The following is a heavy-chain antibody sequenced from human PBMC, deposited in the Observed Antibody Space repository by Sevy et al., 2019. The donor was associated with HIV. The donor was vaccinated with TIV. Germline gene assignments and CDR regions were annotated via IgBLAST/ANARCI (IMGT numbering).Heavy chain of an antibody. CDR2: IIPIFATA. J-gene: IGHJ6*02. CDR3: ARSRGPASPLPFCSGGSCYSRAYYYYYGMDV. V-gene: IGHV1-69*13. Sequence: ASVKVSCKASGGTFSSYAISWARQAPGRGLEWMGGIIPIFATANYAQKFQGRVTITADESTSTAYMELSSLRSEDTAVYYCARSRGPASPLPFCSGGSCYSRAYYYYYGMDVWGQGTTVTVSS. CDR1: GGTFSSYA. D-gene: IGHD2-15*01.